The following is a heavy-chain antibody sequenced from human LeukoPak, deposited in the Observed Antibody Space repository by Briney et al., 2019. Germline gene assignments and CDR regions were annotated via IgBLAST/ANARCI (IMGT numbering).Heavy chain of an antibody. V-gene: IGHV3-7*01. CDR2: IKQDGSEK. Sequence: GGSLRLSCAASGFTLSSYWMSWVRQAPGKGLEWVANIKQDGSEKYYVDSVKGRFTISRDNAKNSLYLQMNSLRAEDTAVYYCASQHTSIAARPGNWFDPWGQGTLVTVSS. CDR1: GFTLSSYW. D-gene: IGHD6-6*01. J-gene: IGHJ5*02. CDR3: ASQHTSIAARPGNWFDP.